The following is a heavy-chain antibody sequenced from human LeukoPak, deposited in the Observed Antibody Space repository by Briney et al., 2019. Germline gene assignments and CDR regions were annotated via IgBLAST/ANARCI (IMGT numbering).Heavy chain of an antibody. J-gene: IGHJ4*02. CDR1: GFTFSSYG. Sequence: GGSLRLSCAASGFTFSSYGMHWVRQAPGKGLEWVAFIRYDGSNKYYADSVKGRFTISRDNSKNTLYLQMNSLRAEDTAVYYCADLIAAAGISPSHWGQGTLVTVSS. CDR3: ADLIAAAGISPSH. V-gene: IGHV3-30*02. CDR2: IRYDGSNK. D-gene: IGHD6-13*01.